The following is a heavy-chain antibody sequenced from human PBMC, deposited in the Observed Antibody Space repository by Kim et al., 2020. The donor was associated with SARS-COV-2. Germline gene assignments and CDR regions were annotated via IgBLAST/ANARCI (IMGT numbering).Heavy chain of an antibody. Sequence: ASVKVSCKASGYTFTSYGISWVRQAPGQGLEWMGWISAYNGNTNYAQKLQGRVTMTTDTSTSTAYMELRSLRSDDTAVYYCARKGLKEYSSGRYRGFDYWGQGTLVTVSS. CDR3: ARKGLKEYSSGRYRGFDY. CDR2: ISAYNGNT. J-gene: IGHJ4*02. CDR1: GYTFTSYG. V-gene: IGHV1-18*01. D-gene: IGHD6-19*01.